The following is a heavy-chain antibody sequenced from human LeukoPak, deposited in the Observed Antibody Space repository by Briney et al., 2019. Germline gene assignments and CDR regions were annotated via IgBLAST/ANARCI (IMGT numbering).Heavy chain of an antibody. J-gene: IGHJ5*02. D-gene: IGHD2-15*01. CDR1: GYTFTSYD. Sequence: ASVKVSCKASGYTFTSYDINWVRQATGQGLEWMGIINPSGGSTSYAQKFQGRVTMTRDMSTSTVYMELSSLRSEDTAVYYWARGLVVVAATHTKDNWFDPWGQGTLVTVSS. CDR2: INPSGGST. CDR3: ARGLVVVAATHTKDNWFDP. V-gene: IGHV1-46*01.